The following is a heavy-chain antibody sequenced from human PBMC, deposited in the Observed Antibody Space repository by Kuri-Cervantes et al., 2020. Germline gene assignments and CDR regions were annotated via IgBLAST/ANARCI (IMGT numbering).Heavy chain of an antibody. J-gene: IGHJ6*03. Sequence: GGSLRLSCAASGFTFSSYSMNWVRQAPGKGLEWVSSISSSSSYIYYADSVKGRFTISRDNAKNSLYLQMNSLRAEDTAVYYCAKDKGPYYYYYYMDVWGKGTTVTVSS. V-gene: IGHV3-21*04. CDR1: GFTFSSYS. CDR3: AKDKGPYYYYYYMDV. CDR2: ISSSSSYI.